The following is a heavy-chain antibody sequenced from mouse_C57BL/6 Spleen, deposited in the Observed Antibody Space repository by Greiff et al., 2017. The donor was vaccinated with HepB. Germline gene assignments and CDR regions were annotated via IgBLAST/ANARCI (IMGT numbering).Heavy chain of an antibody. Sequence: QVQLQQPGAELMMPGASVKLSCKASGYTFTSYWMHWVKQRPGQGLEWIGEIDPSDSYTNYNQKFKGKSTLTVDKSSSTAYMQLSSLTSEDSAVYYCARGGTGPFAYWGQGTLVTVSA. V-gene: IGHV1-69*01. D-gene: IGHD4-1*01. CDR2: IDPSDSYT. CDR1: GYTFTSYW. J-gene: IGHJ3*01. CDR3: ARGGTGPFAY.